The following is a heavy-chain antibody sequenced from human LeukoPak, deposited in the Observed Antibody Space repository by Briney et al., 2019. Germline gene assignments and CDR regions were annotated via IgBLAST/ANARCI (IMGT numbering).Heavy chain of an antibody. D-gene: IGHD3-9*01. J-gene: IGHJ2*01. CDR3: ARQYSDILTGYHRGELYWYFDL. CDR2: IYHDENT. CDR1: GYSISIGYY. Sequence: SETLSLTCSVSGYSISIGYYWGWIRQPPGKGLEWIGNIYHDENTYHNPSLKSRDTISVDTSKNQFSLRLSSVTAADTAVYYCARQYSDILTGYHRGELYWYFDLWGRGTLVTVSS. V-gene: IGHV4-38-2*02.